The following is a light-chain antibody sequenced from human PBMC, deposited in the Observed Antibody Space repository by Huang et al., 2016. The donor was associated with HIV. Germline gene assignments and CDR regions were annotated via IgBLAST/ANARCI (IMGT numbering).Light chain of an antibody. CDR3: QQYDNWPPGLT. V-gene: IGKV3D-15*01. J-gene: IGKJ4*01. CDR1: QNVRNN. Sequence: EIMMTQSPATLSVSPGGRATLSCTASQNVRNNLAWYQQDTGQAPRLLIYDTSTRASGIPARFSGSGSGTEFTLTISGLQSEDFAIYYCQQYDNWPPGLTFGGGTKVEI. CDR2: DTS.